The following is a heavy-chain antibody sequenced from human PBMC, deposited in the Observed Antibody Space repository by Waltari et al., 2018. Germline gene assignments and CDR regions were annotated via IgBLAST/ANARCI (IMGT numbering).Heavy chain of an antibody. J-gene: IGHJ6*02. CDR2: IIPIFGTA. CDR1: GGTFSSYA. CDR3: ARDLRITFGGVIVLGGRNYYYYGMDV. D-gene: IGHD3-16*02. V-gene: IGHV1-69*15. Sequence: QVQLVQSGAEVKKPGSSVKVSCKASGGTFSSYAISWVRPAPGQGLEWMGRIIPIFGTANYAQKFQGRVTITADESTSTAYMELSSLRSEDTAVYYCARDLRITFGGVIVLGGRNYYYYGMDVWGQGTTVTVSS.